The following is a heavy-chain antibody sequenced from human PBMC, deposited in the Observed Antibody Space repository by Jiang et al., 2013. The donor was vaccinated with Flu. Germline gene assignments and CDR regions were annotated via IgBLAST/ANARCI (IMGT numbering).Heavy chain of an antibody. J-gene: IGHJ6*03. D-gene: IGHD6-6*01. CDR2: IIPIFGTT. V-gene: IGHV1-69*01. Sequence: GAEVKKPGSSMKVSCKASGGTFSNSGINWVRQAPGQGLEWMGGIIPIFGTTEYAQKFQGRITITADESTSTADMEVTSLKSEDTAVYYCATRPSSSWGYYYFYMDVWGKGTTVTVSS. CDR3: ATRPSSSWGYYYFYMDV. CDR1: GGTFSNSG.